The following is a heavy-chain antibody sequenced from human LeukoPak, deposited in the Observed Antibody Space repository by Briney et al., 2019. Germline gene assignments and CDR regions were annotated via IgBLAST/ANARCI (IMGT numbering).Heavy chain of an antibody. Sequence: GGSLRLSCAASGFTFSSYAMSWVRQAPGKGLEWVSAISGSGGSTYYADSVKGRFTISRDNSKITLYLQMNSLRAEDTAVYYCASGTAVVVAATAFDYWGQGTLVTVSS. CDR1: GFTFSSYA. V-gene: IGHV3-23*01. D-gene: IGHD2-15*01. CDR2: ISGSGGST. CDR3: ASGTAVVVAATAFDY. J-gene: IGHJ4*02.